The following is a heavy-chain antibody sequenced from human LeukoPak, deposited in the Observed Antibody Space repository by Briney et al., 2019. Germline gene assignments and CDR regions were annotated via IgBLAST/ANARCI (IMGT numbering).Heavy chain of an antibody. V-gene: IGHV3-48*03. CDR2: ISSSGTTT. D-gene: IGHD3-10*01. Sequence: GGSLRLSCAASGFTFSSYEMNWVRQAPGKGLEWVSYISSSGTTTYYAASVKGRFTISRDNAKNSLYLQMNSLRAEDTAVYYCARGYGSGCSHIDYWGQGTLVTVSS. CDR3: ARGYGSGCSHIDY. J-gene: IGHJ4*02. CDR1: GFTFSSYE.